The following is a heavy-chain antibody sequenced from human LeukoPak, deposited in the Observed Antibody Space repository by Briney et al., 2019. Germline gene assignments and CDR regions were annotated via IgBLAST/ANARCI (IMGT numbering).Heavy chain of an antibody. Sequence: GGSLRLSCAASGFTFSTYGMSWVRQAPGKGLEWVSGISGSGGSTYYADSVKGRFTISRDNAKNSLYLQMNSLRAEDTAVYYCARDPYSYGDFDYWGQGTLVTVSS. CDR2: ISGSGGST. V-gene: IGHV3-23*01. D-gene: IGHD5-18*01. J-gene: IGHJ4*02. CDR3: ARDPYSYGDFDY. CDR1: GFTFSTYG.